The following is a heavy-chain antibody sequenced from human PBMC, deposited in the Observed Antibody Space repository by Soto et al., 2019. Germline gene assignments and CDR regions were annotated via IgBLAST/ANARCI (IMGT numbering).Heavy chain of an antibody. CDR3: ASRVGAVDY. J-gene: IGHJ4*02. V-gene: IGHV3-33*01. CDR1: GFTFSSFI. Sequence: QVQLVESGGGGVQPGRSLRLSCATSGFTFSSFIMHWVRQAPGKGLEWVAVIYHDGLNKYYADSVKGRFTISRDNSKNTLYLQMNSLRVEDTAVYCCASRVGAVDYWGQGTLVTVSS. CDR2: IYHDGLNK. D-gene: IGHD3-16*01.